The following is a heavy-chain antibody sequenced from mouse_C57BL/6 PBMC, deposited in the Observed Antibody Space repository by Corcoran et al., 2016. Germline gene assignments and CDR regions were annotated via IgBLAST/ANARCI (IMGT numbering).Heavy chain of an antibody. V-gene: IGHV1-19*01. Sequence: EVQLQQSGPVLVKPGASVKMSCKASGYTFTDYYMNWVKQSHGKSLEWIGVINPYNGGTSYNQKFKGKATLTVDKSSSTAYMELNSLTSKDSAVYYCARSDGYFDYWGQGTTLTVSS. CDR2: INPYNGGT. CDR3: ARSDGYFDY. D-gene: IGHD2-3*01. CDR1: GYTFTDYY. J-gene: IGHJ2*01.